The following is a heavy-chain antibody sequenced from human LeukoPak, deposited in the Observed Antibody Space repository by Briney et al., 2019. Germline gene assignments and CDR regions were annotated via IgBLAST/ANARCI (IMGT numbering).Heavy chain of an antibody. CDR3: ARSEVVPAAPFDY. D-gene: IGHD2-2*01. J-gene: IGHJ4*02. CDR1: CCSIRSSIYY. CDR2: IYYSGST. V-gene: IGHV4-39*07. Sequence: AETLSLTCTVSCCSIRSSIYYGGWIRQPPEKGREWIGSIYYSGSTYYNPSLKSRVTISVDTSKNQFSLKLSSVTAADTAVYYCARSEVVPAAPFDYWGQGTLVTVSS.